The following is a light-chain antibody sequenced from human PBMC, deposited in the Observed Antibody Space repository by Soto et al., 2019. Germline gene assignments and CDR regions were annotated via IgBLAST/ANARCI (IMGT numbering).Light chain of an antibody. V-gene: IGKV3-20*01. CDR2: GAS. Sequence: EIVLTQSPGTLSLSPGERATLSCRASQSVSSSYLAWYQQKPGQAPRLRIYGASSRATGIPDRFSGSGAVTGFTLIIRSLEPEDFAVYYCQQYGSTPLTFGGGTKVEIK. J-gene: IGKJ4*01. CDR3: QQYGSTPLT. CDR1: QSVSSSY.